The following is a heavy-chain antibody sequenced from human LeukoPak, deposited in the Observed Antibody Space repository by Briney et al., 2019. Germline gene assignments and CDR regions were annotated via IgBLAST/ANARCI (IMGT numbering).Heavy chain of an antibody. CDR3: ARAFSNLPRYSGHYFDY. CDR2: IIPMFGTT. Sequence: SVKVSCKASGGTFSSYGISWVRQAPGQGLEWMGGIIPMFGTTNYAQRFQGRVTITADKSTSTAYMELSSLRSEDTAVYYCARAFSNLPRYSGHYFDYWGQGTLVTVSS. J-gene: IGHJ4*02. D-gene: IGHD5-12*01. CDR1: GGTFSSYG. V-gene: IGHV1-69*06.